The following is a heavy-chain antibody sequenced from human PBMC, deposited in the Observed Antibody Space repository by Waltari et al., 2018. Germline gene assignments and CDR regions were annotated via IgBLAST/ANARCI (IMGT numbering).Heavy chain of an antibody. V-gene: IGHV3-7*04. D-gene: IGHD2-21*02. CDR1: GFTLTHHW. J-gene: IGHJ4*02. CDR3: ARGVTTVEY. Sequence: EVQLVESGGGLVQPGGSLRLSCSGSGFTLTHHWMSWVRQAPGKGPEWVASIKQDGSEKYYVDSMKGRFTISRDNAKNSLSLQMDSLRAEDTAVYFCARGVTTVEYWGQGTLVTVSS. CDR2: IKQDGSEK.